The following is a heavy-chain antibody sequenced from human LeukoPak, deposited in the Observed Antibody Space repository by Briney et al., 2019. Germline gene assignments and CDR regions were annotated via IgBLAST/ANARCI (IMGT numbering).Heavy chain of an antibody. V-gene: IGHV1-46*01. CDR3: ARDFDYGDYVTGVLSLGMLDY. J-gene: IGHJ4*02. CDR2: INPSGGST. CDR1: GYTFTSYY. Sequence: GASVKVSCKASGYTFTSYYMHWVRQAPGQGLEWMGIINPSGGSTSYAQKFQGRVTMTRDTSTSTVYMELSSLRSEDTAVYYCARDFDYGDYVTGVLSLGMLDYWGQGTLVTVSS. D-gene: IGHD4-17*01.